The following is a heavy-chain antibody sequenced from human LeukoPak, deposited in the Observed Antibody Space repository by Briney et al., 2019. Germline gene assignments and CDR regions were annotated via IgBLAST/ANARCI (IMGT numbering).Heavy chain of an antibody. CDR2: IYHSGST. D-gene: IGHD3-10*01. CDR1: GGSVSSNNYQ. V-gene: IGHV4-61*01. J-gene: IGHJ4*02. Sequence: SETLSLTCTVCGGSVSSNNYQWNWIRQPPGKGLEWIGDIYHSGSTNYNPSLKSRVTISVDTSKNQFSLKLSSVTAADTAVYYCARRLVGQTFDYWGQGTLVTVSS. CDR3: ARRLVGQTFDY.